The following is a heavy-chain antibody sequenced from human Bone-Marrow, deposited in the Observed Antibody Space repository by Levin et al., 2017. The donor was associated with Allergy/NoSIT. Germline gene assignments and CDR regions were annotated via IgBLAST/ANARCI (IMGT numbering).Heavy chain of an antibody. J-gene: IGHJ5*02. D-gene: IGHD6-19*01. CDR2: INHSGST. CDR1: GGSFSGYY. V-gene: IGHV4-34*01. CDR3: ARGGHSSGWYVSWFDP. Sequence: SETLSLTCAVYGGSFSGYYWSWIRQPPGKGLEWIGEINHSGSTNYNPSLKSRVTISVDTSKNQFSLKLSSVTAADTAVYYCARGGHSSGWYVSWFDPWGQGTLVTVSS.